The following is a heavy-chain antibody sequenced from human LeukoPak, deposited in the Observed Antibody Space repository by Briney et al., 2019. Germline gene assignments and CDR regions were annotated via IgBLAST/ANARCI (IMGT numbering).Heavy chain of an antibody. CDR3: AREAKEQQPDNWFDP. V-gene: IGHV4-31*03. Sequence: PSETLSLTCTVSGGSISSGGYYWSWIRQHPGKGLEWIGYIYYSGSTSYNPSLKSRVTISVDTSKNQFSLKLSSGTAADTAVYYCAREAKEQQPDNWFDPWGQGTLVTVSS. J-gene: IGHJ5*02. CDR2: IYYSGST. CDR1: GGSISSGGYY. D-gene: IGHD6-13*01.